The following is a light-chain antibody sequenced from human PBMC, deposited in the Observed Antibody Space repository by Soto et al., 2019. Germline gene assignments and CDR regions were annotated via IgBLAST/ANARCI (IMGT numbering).Light chain of an antibody. J-gene: IGKJ1*01. CDR2: GAS. Sequence: EIVLTQSPGTLALSPGERATLSCRASQSVSSSYLAWYQQKPGQAPRLLIYGASSRATGIPDRFSGSGSGTDCTLTISRLEPEDFAVYYCQKYGSSRTFGQGPKVEIK. CDR3: QKYGSSRT. CDR1: QSVSSSY. V-gene: IGKV3-20*01.